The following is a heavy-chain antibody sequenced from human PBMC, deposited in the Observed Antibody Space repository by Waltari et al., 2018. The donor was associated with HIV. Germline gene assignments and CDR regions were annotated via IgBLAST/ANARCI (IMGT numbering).Heavy chain of an antibody. CDR2: IKQDGSEK. CDR3: ARVPANWGRNWFDP. D-gene: IGHD7-27*01. Sequence: VESGGGLVQPGGSLRLSCAASGFTFSSYWMSWVRQAPGKGLEWVANIKQDGSEKYYVDSVKGRFTISRDNAKNSLYLQMNSLRAEDTAVYYCARVPANWGRNWFDPWGQGTLVTVSS. V-gene: IGHV3-7*01. J-gene: IGHJ5*02. CDR1: GFTFSSYW.